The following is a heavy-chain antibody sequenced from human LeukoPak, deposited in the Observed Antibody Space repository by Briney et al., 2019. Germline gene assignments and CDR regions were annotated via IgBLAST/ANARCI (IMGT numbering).Heavy chain of an antibody. D-gene: IGHD4-17*01. CDR2: IKQDGSEK. CDR1: GFTFSSYW. Sequence: GGSLRLSCAASGFTFSSYWMSWVRQAPGKGLEWVANIKQDGSEKYYVDSVKGRFTISRDNAKNSLYLQMNSLRAEDTAVYYCARDYGDSPDAFDIWGQGTMVTVSS. V-gene: IGHV3-7*01. CDR3: ARDYGDSPDAFDI. J-gene: IGHJ3*02.